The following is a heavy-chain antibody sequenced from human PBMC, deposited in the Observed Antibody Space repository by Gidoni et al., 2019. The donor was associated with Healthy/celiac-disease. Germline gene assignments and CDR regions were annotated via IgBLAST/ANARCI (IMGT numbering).Heavy chain of an antibody. D-gene: IGHD1-1*01. CDR2: IIGSGGST. V-gene: IGHV3-23*01. Sequence: EVQLLESGGGLVQPGGSLRLSCAASGFTFSSYAMSWVRQAPGKGLEWVSAIIGSGGSTYYADSVKGRFTISRDNSKNTLYLQMNSLRAEDTAVYYCANRAVNGTPDRIWYFDLWGRGTLVTVSS. CDR3: ANRAVNGTPDRIWYFDL. J-gene: IGHJ2*01. CDR1: GFTFSSYA.